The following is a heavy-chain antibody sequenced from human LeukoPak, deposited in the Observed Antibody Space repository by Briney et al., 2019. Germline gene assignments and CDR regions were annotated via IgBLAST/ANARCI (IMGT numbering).Heavy chain of an antibody. J-gene: IGHJ6*03. CDR3: ASLPGSYYYYYYYMDA. CDR1: GGSFNSSSYY. CDR2: INHSGST. V-gene: IGHV4-39*07. D-gene: IGHD3-10*01. Sequence: PSETLSLTCTVSGGSFNSSSYYWGWIRPPPGQGLEWFVEINHSGSTNYNPSLKSRVTISVDTSKNQFSPKLSSVTAADTAAYYCASLPGSYYYYYYYMDAWGKGTTVTISS.